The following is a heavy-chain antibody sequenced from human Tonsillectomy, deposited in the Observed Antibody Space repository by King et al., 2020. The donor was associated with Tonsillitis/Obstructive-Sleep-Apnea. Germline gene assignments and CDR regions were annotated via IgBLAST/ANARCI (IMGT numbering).Heavy chain of an antibody. CDR3: ARGRRITIVGVVINSGGYFDF. J-gene: IGHJ4*02. CDR1: GGSFSGYY. Sequence: QLPQWGAGLLKPSETLSLTCAVYGGSFSGYYWSWIRQPPGKGLEWIGEINHSGSTNYNPSLKSRVTISVDTSKNQFSLKLSSVTAADTAVYYCARGRRITIVGVVINSGGYFDFWGQGTLVTVSS. V-gene: IGHV4-34*01. CDR2: INHSGST. D-gene: IGHD3-3*01.